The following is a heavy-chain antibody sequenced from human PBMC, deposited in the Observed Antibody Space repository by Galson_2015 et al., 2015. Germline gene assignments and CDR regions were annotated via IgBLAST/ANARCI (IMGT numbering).Heavy chain of an antibody. Sequence: SLRLSCAASGFTFSSYEMSWVRQAPGKGLEWVSYISSSGSTIYYADSVKGRFTISRDNAKNSLYLQMNSLRAEDTAVYYCTRGGGFCYFDLWGRGTLVTVSS. V-gene: IGHV3-48*03. CDR2: ISSSGSTI. CDR3: TRGGGFCYFDL. J-gene: IGHJ2*01. D-gene: IGHD3-16*01. CDR1: GFTFSSYE.